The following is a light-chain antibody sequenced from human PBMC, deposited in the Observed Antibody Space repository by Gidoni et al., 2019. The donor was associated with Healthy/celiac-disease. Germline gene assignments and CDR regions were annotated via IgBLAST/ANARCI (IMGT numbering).Light chain of an antibody. CDR2: KAS. CDR3: QQYNSYCT. CDR1: QSISSW. J-gene: IGKJ1*01. Sequence: DIQMTQSPSTLSASVGDRVTITCRARQSISSWLAWYQQKPGKAPKRLIYKASSLESGVPSRFSGSGSGTEFTLTISSLQPDDFATYYCQQYNSYCTFGQGTKVEIK. V-gene: IGKV1-5*03.